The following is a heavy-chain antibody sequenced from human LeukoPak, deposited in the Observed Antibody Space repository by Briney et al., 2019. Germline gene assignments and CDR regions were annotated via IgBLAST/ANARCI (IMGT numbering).Heavy chain of an antibody. V-gene: IGHV3-21*01. CDR2: ISSSSSYI. CDR1: GFTFSSYS. Sequence: AGGSLRLSCAASGFTFSSYSMNWVRQAPGKGLEWVSSISSSSSYIYYADSVKGRFTISRDNAKNSLYLQMNSLRAEDTAVYYCARSAAAGTIRAFDIWGQGTMVTVSS. CDR3: ARSAAAGTIRAFDI. J-gene: IGHJ3*02. D-gene: IGHD6-13*01.